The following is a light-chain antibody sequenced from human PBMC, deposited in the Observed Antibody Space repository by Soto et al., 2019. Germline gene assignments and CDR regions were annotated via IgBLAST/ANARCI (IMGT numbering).Light chain of an antibody. V-gene: IGLV2-14*01. Sequence: QSALTQPASVSGSPGQSITISCTGTSSDVGGYNYVSWYQQHPGNAPKLMIYDVSNRPSGVSNRFSGSKSGNTASLTISGLQAEDEADYYCSSYTSSSTPLVFGGGTKLTVL. J-gene: IGLJ3*02. CDR2: DVS. CDR1: SSDVGGYNY. CDR3: SSYTSSSTPLV.